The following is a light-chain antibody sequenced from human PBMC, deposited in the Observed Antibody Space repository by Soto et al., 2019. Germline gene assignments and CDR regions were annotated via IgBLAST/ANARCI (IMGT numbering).Light chain of an antibody. V-gene: IGKV3-20*01. CDR3: QQYSSSPSIT. CDR1: QSVSSGY. CDR2: GAS. J-gene: IGKJ5*01. Sequence: EIVLTQSPCTLSLSPGERATLSCRASQSVSSGYLAWYQQKPGQAPRLLIYGASTRATGIPDRFSGSGSGTDFTLTISRLEPEDFAVYYCQQYSSSPSITFGQGTRLEIK.